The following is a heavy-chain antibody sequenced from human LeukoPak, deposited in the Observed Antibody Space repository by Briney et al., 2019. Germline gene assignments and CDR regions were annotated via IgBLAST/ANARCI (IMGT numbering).Heavy chain of an antibody. D-gene: IGHD3-22*01. J-gene: IGHJ4*02. CDR2: MKSKNDDETT. Sequence: PGGSLRPSCAASGFTFRNAWMSWVRQIPGKGLEWVGRMKSKNDDETTDYAAPVKGRFTISRDDSRNTLYLQMNSLKTEDTAVYYCAADEAGYYYGPFDYWGQGSLVTVSS. CDR3: AADEAGYYYGPFDY. CDR1: GFTFRNAW. V-gene: IGHV3-15*01.